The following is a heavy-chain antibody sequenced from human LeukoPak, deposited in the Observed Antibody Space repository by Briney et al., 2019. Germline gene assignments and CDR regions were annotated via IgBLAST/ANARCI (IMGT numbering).Heavy chain of an antibody. CDR1: GLTYKKAW. V-gene: IGHV3-15*01. CDR3: TTRPPPYGDYPLDF. J-gene: IGHJ4*02. CDR2: VKSKADGETT. Sequence: GGPVTLPCTVCGLTYKKAWLPWVRPAPGRGREGLGRVKSKADGETTDYAEPVRGRFTISRDDSNNTLYLQMNGLKTEDSALYYCTTRPPPYGDYPLDFWGQGTLVSVSS. D-gene: IGHD4-17*01.